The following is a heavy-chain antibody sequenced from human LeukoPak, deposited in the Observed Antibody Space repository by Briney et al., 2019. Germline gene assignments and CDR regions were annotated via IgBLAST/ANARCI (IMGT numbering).Heavy chain of an antibody. Sequence: GGSLRLSCAASGFTFSSYEMNWVRQAPGKGLEWVSYISSSGSTIYYADSVKGRFTISRDNAKNSLYLQMNSLRAEDTAVYYCARDHSSGSYFDYWGQGTLVTVSS. CDR3: ARDHSSGSYFDY. CDR2: ISSSGSTI. D-gene: IGHD3-22*01. V-gene: IGHV3-48*03. J-gene: IGHJ4*02. CDR1: GFTFSSYE.